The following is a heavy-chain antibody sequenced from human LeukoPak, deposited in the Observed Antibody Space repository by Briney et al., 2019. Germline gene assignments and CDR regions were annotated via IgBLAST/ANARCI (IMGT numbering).Heavy chain of an antibody. D-gene: IGHD6-6*01. CDR3: ARSHSSSSGSYYFDY. J-gene: IGHJ4*02. Sequence: TASETLSLTCAVYGGSFSGYYWSWIRQPPGKGLEWIGEINHSGSTNYNPSLKSRVTISVDTSKNQFSLKLSSVTAADTAVYYCARSHSSSSGSYYFDYWGQGTLVTVSS. V-gene: IGHV4-34*01. CDR2: INHSGST. CDR1: GGSFSGYY.